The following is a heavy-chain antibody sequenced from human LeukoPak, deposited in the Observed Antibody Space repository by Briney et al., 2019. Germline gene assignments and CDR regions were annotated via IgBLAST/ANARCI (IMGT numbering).Heavy chain of an antibody. Sequence: SETLSLTCAISGYSISSGYYWGWIRQPPGKGLEWIGSIYHSGSTYYNPSLKSRVTISVDTSKNQFSLKLSSVTAADTAVYYCASHSYCSSTSCYLPFDYWGQGTLVTVSS. D-gene: IGHD2-2*01. CDR3: ASHSYCSSTSCYLPFDY. CDR2: IYHSGST. J-gene: IGHJ4*02. CDR1: GYSISSGYY. V-gene: IGHV4-38-2*01.